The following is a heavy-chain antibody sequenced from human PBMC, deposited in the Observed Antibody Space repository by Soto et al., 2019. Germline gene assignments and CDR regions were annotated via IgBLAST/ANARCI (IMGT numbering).Heavy chain of an antibody. D-gene: IGHD4-17*01. CDR2: IWHDGSNK. CDR1: GFTFSGYV. CDR3: ARERLGDYCFDY. V-gene: IGHV3-33*01. J-gene: IGHJ4*02. Sequence: QVQLVEGGGGVVQPGRSLRLSCAASGFTFSGYVMHWVRQAPGEGLEWVAVIWHDGSNKHYADSVKGRFTISRDNSKNTLYLQMNSLRAEDTAVYYCARERLGDYCFDYWGQGTLVTVSS.